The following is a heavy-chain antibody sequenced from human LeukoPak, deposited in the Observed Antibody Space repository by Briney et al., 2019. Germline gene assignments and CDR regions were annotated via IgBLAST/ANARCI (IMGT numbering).Heavy chain of an antibody. CDR3: LRYYGSGSLSGY. CDR1: GFNFGDYA. D-gene: IGHD3-10*01. Sequence: GGSLRLSCTDSGFNFGDYAMGWVRQAPGKGLEWVGFTRNKVYGGTIEYAAAVKGRFTISRDDSNSIAFLQMDSLKTEDTAVYYCLRYYGSGSLSGYWGQGTLVTVSS. CDR2: TRNKVYGGTI. J-gene: IGHJ4*02. V-gene: IGHV3-49*04.